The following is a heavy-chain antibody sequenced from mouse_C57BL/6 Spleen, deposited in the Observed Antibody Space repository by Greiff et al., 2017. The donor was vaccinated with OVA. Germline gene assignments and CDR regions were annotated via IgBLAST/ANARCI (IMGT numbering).Heavy chain of an antibody. CDR1: GFTFSSYG. CDR3: ARHPLGQGFAY. D-gene: IGHD3-3*01. CDR2: ISSGGSYT. J-gene: IGHJ3*01. V-gene: IGHV5-6*01. Sequence: EVKLVESGGDLVKPGGSLKLSCAASGFTFSSYGMSWVRQTPDKRLEWVATISSGGSYTYYPASVKGRFTISRDNAKNTLYLQMSSLKSEDTAMYYCARHPLGQGFAYWGQGTLVTVSA.